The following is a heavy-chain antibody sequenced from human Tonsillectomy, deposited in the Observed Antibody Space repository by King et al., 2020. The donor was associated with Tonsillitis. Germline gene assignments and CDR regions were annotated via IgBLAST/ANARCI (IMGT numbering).Heavy chain of an antibody. CDR1: GFTFSSYA. Sequence: VQLVESGGGLVQPGGSLRLSCAASGFTFSSYAMSWVRQAPGKGLEWVSAISGSGGSTYYADSVKGRFTISRDNSKNTLYLQMNSLRAEDTAVYYCAKESGWFLGERYYSYGLDYWGQGTLVTVSS. CDR2: ISGSGGST. D-gene: IGHD5-18*01. V-gene: IGHV3-23*04. J-gene: IGHJ4*02. CDR3: AKESGWFLGERYYSYGLDY.